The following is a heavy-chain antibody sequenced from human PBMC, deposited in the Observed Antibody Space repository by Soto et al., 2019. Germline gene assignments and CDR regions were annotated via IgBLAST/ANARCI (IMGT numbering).Heavy chain of an antibody. CDR2: ISAYNGNT. J-gene: IGHJ6*03. Sequence: ASLKVSCKASGYTFTSYGISWVRQAPGQGLEWMGWISAYNGNTNYAQKLQGRVTMTTDTSTSTAYMELRSLRSDDTAVYYCARDHEDIVGGCLTRYYYMGVWGKGTTVTVSS. CDR3: ARDHEDIVGGCLTRYYYMGV. D-gene: IGHD2-15*01. V-gene: IGHV1-18*01. CDR1: GYTFTSYG.